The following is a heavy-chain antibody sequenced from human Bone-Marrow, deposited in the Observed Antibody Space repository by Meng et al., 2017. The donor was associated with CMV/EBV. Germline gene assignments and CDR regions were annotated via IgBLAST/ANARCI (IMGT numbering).Heavy chain of an antibody. CDR2: IIPIFGTA. J-gene: IGHJ4*02. V-gene: IGHV1-69*05. Sequence: VSCQASGVTFSSDAASWLRQAPGQGLEWMGGIIPIFGTATYAQKFRGRVTITTDESTSTAYMALSSLRSEDTAVYYCARGNLWEFAYWGQGTLVTVSS. D-gene: IGHD1-26*01. CDR1: GVTFSSDA. CDR3: ARGNLWEFAY.